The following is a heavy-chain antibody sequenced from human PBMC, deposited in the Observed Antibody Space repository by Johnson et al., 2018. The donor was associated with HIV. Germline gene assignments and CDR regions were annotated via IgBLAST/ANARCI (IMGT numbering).Heavy chain of an antibody. J-gene: IGHJ3*02. Sequence: QLVESGGGVVQPGGSLRLSCAASGFTFSSYGMHWVRQAPGKGLEWVAFIRYDGSNTYYADSVKGRFSISRDNSKNTLYLQMNSLRAEDTAVYYCAKAREYDSTGHDAFDIWGQGTMVTVSS. V-gene: IGHV3-30*02. CDR1: GFTFSSYG. CDR2: IRYDGSNT. D-gene: IGHD3-22*01. CDR3: AKAREYDSTGHDAFDI.